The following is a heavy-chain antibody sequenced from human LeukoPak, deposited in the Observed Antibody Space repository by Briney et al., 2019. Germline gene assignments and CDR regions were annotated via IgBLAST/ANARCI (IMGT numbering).Heavy chain of an antibody. D-gene: IGHD2-15*01. CDR2: ISSNSTII. CDR3: ARDGDQVGDIYDH. J-gene: IGHJ4*02. CDR1: GFTFSTYT. Sequence: NPGGSLRLSCAASGFTFSTYTMNWVRQAPGKGLESVSYISSNSTIIYYADSVKGRFTISRDNAWNSLYLQMYSLRAEDTAVYYCARDGDQVGDIYDHWGQGTLVTVSS. V-gene: IGHV3-48*01.